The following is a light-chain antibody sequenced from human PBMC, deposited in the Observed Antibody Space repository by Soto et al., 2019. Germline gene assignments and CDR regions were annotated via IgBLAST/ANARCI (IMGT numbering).Light chain of an antibody. J-gene: IGKJ1*01. CDR2: GAS. CDR3: QQYGSSPET. V-gene: IGKV3-15*01. Sequence: EIVMTQSPATLSVSPGERATLSCRASQSVSSDLAWYHHKPGQAPRLLIYGASTRATGIPARFSGSGSGTEFTLTINRLEPEDLAVYYCQQYGSSPETFGQGTKVDI. CDR1: QSVSSD.